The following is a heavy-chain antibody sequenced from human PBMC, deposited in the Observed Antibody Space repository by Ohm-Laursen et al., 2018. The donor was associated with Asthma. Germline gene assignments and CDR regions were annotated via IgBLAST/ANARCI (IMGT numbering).Heavy chain of an antibody. D-gene: IGHD2-15*01. CDR1: GFTFSTYI. V-gene: IGHV3-21*01. CDR2: ITSSSSYI. CDR3: AREYCSGGSCHSPGYYGMDV. J-gene: IGHJ6*02. Sequence: GSLRLSCSASGFTFSTYIMNWVRQAPGKGLEWVSAITSSSSYIYYADSVKGRFTISRDNAKNSLYLQMNSLRADDTAVYYCAREYCSGGSCHSPGYYGMDVWGQGTTVTVSS.